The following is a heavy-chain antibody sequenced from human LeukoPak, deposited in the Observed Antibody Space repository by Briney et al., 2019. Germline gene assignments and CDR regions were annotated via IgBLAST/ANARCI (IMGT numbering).Heavy chain of an antibody. CDR3: ARAGYCSGGSCYSFDY. CDR2: IYTSGST. D-gene: IGHD2-15*01. Sequence: SETLSLTCTVPGGSISSYYWSWIRQPAGKGLEWIGRIYTSGSTNYNPSLKSRVTMSVDTSKNQFSLKLSSVTAADTAVYYCARAGYCSGGSCYSFDYWGQGTLVTVSS. J-gene: IGHJ4*02. V-gene: IGHV4-4*07. CDR1: GGSISSYY.